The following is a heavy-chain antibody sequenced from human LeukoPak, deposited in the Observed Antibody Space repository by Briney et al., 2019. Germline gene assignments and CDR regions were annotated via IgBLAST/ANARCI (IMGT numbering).Heavy chain of an antibody. V-gene: IGHV3-23*01. Sequence: PGGSLRLSCAASGFAFSSDAMTWVRQPPGKGLEWVSTIDVSGDRTNYADSVKGRFTISRDNSKNTLYLQVNSLRVEDTAVYYCAKDVSNFIGASDAWGQGTMVTVSS. D-gene: IGHD2-8*01. CDR3: AKDVSNFIGASDA. J-gene: IGHJ3*01. CDR1: GFAFSSDA. CDR2: IDVSGDRT.